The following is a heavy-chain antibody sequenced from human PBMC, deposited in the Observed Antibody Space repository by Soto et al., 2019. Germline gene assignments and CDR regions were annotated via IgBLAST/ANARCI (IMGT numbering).Heavy chain of an antibody. CDR3: ARVAY. CDR2: ISRASPET. V-gene: IGHV3-21*01. Sequence: PGGSLTLSCEASGFTFSRVSMNWVRQVPGKGMEWVASISRASPETWYADSVKGRFIISRDNTRISLFLQMNTLRPEDSAIYYCARVAYWGPGTQVTVSS. CDR1: GFTFSRVS. J-gene: IGHJ4*02.